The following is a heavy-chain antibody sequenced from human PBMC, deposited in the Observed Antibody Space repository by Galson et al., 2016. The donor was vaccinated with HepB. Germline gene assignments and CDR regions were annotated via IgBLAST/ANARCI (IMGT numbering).Heavy chain of an antibody. J-gene: IGHJ6*02. Sequence: SLRLSCAASGLTFSDSALRWVRQASGKGLEWVGRIRSKTNRYATEYAASVKDRFTISRDDSKNTAYLQMNSLKPEDTAVYYCSGRRPVRSEHADVWSGLDYYYGMDVWGQGTTVTVSS. D-gene: IGHD3-3*01. CDR1: GLTFSDSA. CDR2: IRSKTNRYAT. V-gene: IGHV3-73*01. CDR3: SGRRPVRSEHADVWSGLDYYYGMDV.